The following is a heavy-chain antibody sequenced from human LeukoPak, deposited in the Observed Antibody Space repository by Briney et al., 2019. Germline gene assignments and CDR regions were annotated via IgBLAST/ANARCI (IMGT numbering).Heavy chain of an antibody. J-gene: IGHJ4*02. CDR2: IYYSGST. CDR1: GGSISSYY. V-gene: IGHV4-59*08. D-gene: IGHD5-18*01. Sequence: SETLSLTCTVSGGSISSYYWSWIRQPPGKGLEWIGYIYYSGSTNYNPSLKSRVTISVDTSKNQFSLKLSSVTAADTAVYYCARHFGGYSYGRIDYFDYWGQGTLVTVSS. CDR3: ARHFGGYSYGRIDYFDY.